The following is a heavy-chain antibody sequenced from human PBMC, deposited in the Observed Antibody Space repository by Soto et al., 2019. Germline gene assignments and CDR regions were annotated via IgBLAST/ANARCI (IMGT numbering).Heavy chain of an antibody. CDR2: IIPMFGTA. CDR1: GGTFSSYA. D-gene: IGHD3-22*01. CDR3: ARDEDDSRGYLTRGYGVDV. Sequence: QVQLVQSGAEVKKPGSSVKVSCKASGGTFSSYAISWVRQAPGQGLEWMGGIIPMFGTANYAQRFRGRVTMTADKSTSTPYMELSSLRSEDTAVENCARDEDDSRGYLTRGYGVDVWGQGTTVTVSS. J-gene: IGHJ6*02. V-gene: IGHV1-69*06.